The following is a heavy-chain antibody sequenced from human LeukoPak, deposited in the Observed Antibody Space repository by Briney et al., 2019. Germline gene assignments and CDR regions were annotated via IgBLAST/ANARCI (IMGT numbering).Heavy chain of an antibody. CDR3: ARDHTEYSSSGYSYGFDY. J-gene: IGHJ4*02. Sequence: NPSETLSLTCTVSGGSISSSSYYWGWIRQPPGKGLEWIGSIYYSGSTYYNPSLKSRVTISVDTSKNQFSLKLSSVTAADTAVYYCARDHTEYSSSGYSYGFDYWGQGTLVTVSS. CDR2: IYYSGST. V-gene: IGHV4-39*07. CDR1: GGSISSSSYY. D-gene: IGHD5-18*01.